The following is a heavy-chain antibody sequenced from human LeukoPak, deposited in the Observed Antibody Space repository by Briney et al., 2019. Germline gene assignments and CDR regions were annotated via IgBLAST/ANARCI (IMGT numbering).Heavy chain of an antibody. V-gene: IGHV5-51*01. D-gene: IGHD6-19*01. Sequence: GESLKISCKGSGFSFTSYWIGWVRQLPGKGLEWMGIIYPGDSDTRYSPSFQGQVTISADKSISTAYLQWSSLKASDTAMYYCARDGAVAGTYNWFDPWGQGTLVTVSS. CDR3: ARDGAVAGTYNWFDP. CDR2: IYPGDSDT. J-gene: IGHJ5*02. CDR1: GFSFTSYW.